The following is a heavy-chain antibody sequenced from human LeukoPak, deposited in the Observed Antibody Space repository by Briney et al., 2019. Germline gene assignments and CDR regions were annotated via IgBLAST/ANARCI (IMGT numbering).Heavy chain of an antibody. CDR3: ARDRAVAGTYWYFDL. CDR2: ISTSTYI. J-gene: IGHJ2*01. CDR1: GFTFTSYR. V-gene: IGHV3-21*01. Sequence: GVSLRLSCAASGFTFTSYRMNWVRQAPGKGLEWVSSISTSTYIYYADSVKGRFTISRDNAKNSLYLQMNSLRAEDTAVYYCARDRAVAGTYWYFDLWGRGTLVTVSS. D-gene: IGHD6-19*01.